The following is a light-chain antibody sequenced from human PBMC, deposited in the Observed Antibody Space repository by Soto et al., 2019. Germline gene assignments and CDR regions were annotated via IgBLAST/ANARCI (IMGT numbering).Light chain of an antibody. CDR2: GAS. V-gene: IGKV3-20*01. CDR1: QSVSSSF. Sequence: EIVLAQSPGTLSLSPGESATLSCRASQSVSSSFLAWYQQKAGQAPRLLICGASSRATGIPDRFSGSGSGTDFTLTISRLEPEDFAVFYCQHYDSLPITLGQGTRLEIK. CDR3: QHYDSLPIT. J-gene: IGKJ5*01.